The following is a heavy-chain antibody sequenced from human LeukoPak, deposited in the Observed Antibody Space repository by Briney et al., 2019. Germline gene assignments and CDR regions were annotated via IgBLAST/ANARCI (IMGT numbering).Heavy chain of an antibody. V-gene: IGHV3-53*01. CDR2: IYSRGDT. CDR3: AKPHGSTGYYHFDY. J-gene: IGHJ4*02. CDR1: EFIFSINY. Sequence: GGSLRLSCAASEFIFSINYMTWVRQAPGKGLEWVSLIYSRGDTKYSDSVKGRFTISRDNSKNTLYLQMSSLRAGDTAVYYCAKPHGSTGYYHFDYWGQGTLVTVSS. D-gene: IGHD6-19*01.